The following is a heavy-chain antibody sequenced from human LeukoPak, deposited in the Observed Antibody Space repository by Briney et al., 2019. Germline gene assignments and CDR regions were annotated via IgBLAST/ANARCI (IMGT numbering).Heavy chain of an antibody. D-gene: IGHD3-10*01. CDR3: ARHKYASGSAGAFDI. CDR2: IYYSGST. CDR1: GGSISSYY. V-gene: IGHV4-59*08. Sequence: SETLSLTCTVSGGSISSYYWSWIRQPPGKGLEWIGYIYYSGSTNYNPSLKSRVAISVDTSKNQFSLKLSSVTAADTAVYYCARHKYASGSAGAFDIWGQGTMVTVFS. J-gene: IGHJ3*02.